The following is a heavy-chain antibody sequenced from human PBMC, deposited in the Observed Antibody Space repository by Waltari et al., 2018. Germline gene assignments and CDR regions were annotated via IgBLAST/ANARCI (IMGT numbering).Heavy chain of an antibody. D-gene: IGHD3-22*01. Sequence: QVQLVQSGAEVKKPGSSVKVSCKASGGTFSSYAISWVRQAPGQGVEWMGGIIPIFGTANYAQKFQGRVTITADESTSTAYMELSSLRSEDTAVYYCARDRKYYYDSSGPGVDAFDIWGQGTMVTVSS. V-gene: IGHV1-69*01. CDR1: GGTFSSYA. CDR3: ARDRKYYYDSSGPGVDAFDI. J-gene: IGHJ3*02. CDR2: IIPIFGTA.